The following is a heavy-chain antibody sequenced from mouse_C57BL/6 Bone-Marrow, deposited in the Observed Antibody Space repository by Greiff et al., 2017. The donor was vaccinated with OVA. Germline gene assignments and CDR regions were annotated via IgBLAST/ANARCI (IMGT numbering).Heavy chain of an antibody. CDR1: GYTFTSYG. J-gene: IGHJ3*01. Sequence: QVQLKESGAELARPGASVKLSCKASGYTFTSYGISWVKQRTGQGLEWIGEIYPRSGNTYYNEKFKGKATLTADKSSSTAYMELRSLTAEDSAVYFCARLGILGLWGQGTLVTVSA. V-gene: IGHV1-81*01. CDR3: ARLGILGL. CDR2: IYPRSGNT.